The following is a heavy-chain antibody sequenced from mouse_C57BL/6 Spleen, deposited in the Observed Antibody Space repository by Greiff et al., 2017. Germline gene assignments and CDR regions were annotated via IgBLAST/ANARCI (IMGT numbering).Heavy chain of an antibody. CDR2: INPYNGGT. V-gene: IGHV1-19*01. D-gene: IGHD1-1*01. J-gene: IGHJ3*01. Sequence: VQLQQSGPVLVKPGASVKMSCKASGYTFTDYYMNWVKQSHGKSLEWIGVINPYNGGTSYNQKFKGKATLTVDKSSSTAYMELNSLTSEDSAVYYCAHYYGSSYLFAYWGQGTLVTVSA. CDR3: AHYYGSSYLFAY. CDR1: GYTFTDYY.